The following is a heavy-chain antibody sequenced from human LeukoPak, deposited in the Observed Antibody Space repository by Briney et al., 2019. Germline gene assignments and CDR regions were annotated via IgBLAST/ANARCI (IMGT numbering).Heavy chain of an antibody. V-gene: IGHV1-69*06. CDR1: GGTFSNYT. J-gene: IGHJ5*02. D-gene: IGHD2-21*02. CDR3: ARTDYGGDCYSSRGWFDP. Sequence: GSSVKVSCKASGGTFSNYTISWVRQAPGQGLEWMGGIIPIFGTANYAQKFQGRVTITADKSRSTVYMDLSSLRSEDTAVYYCARTDYGGDCYSSRGWFDPWGQGTLVTVSS. CDR2: IIPIFGTA.